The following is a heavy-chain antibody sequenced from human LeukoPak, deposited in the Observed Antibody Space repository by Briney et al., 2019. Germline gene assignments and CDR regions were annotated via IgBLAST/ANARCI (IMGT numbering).Heavy chain of an antibody. Sequence: GRSLRLSCAASGFTFSRYGMHWVRQAPGKGLEWVAVIWYDGSNEYYADSVKGRFTIYRDNSKNTLYLQMSSLRGEDTAVYYCARPLVGAALDYWGQGTLVTVSS. D-gene: IGHD1-26*01. J-gene: IGHJ4*02. V-gene: IGHV3-33*01. CDR2: IWYDGSNE. CDR3: ARPLVGAALDY. CDR1: GFTFSRYG.